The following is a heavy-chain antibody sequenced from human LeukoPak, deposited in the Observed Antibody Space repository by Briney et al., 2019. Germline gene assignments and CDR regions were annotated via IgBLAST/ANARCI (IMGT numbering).Heavy chain of an antibody. Sequence: ASVKVSCKASGYTFTGYYMHWVRQAPGQGLEWMERINPNSGGTNYAQKFQGRVTMTRDTYISTAYMELSRLRSDDTAVYYCARGSWFGESSGVDYWGQRTLVTVSS. CDR3: ARGSWFGESSGVDY. D-gene: IGHD3-10*01. CDR2: INPNSGGT. CDR1: GYTFTGYY. J-gene: IGHJ4*02. V-gene: IGHV1-2*06.